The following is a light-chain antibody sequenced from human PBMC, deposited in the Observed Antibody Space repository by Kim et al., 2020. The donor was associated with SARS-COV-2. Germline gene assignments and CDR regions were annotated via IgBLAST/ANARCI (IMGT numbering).Light chain of an antibody. CDR3: QHHDDLPT. CDR1: QDIKNY. Sequence: LSAAVGDRVTITCQASQDIKNYLNWYQQKPGKAPKLLIYDASNFETGVPSRFSGSGSGTDFTFTISSLQPEDIATYYCQHHDDLPTFGGGTKLEIK. V-gene: IGKV1-33*01. J-gene: IGKJ4*01. CDR2: DAS.